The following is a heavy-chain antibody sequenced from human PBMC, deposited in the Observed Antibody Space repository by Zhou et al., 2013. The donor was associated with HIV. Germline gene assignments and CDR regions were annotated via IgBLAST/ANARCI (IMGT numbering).Heavy chain of an antibody. CDR2: IDKSGSA. Sequence: QVQLHQSGPGLVKPSETLSLSCSVSGDSISSFSWSWIRQSAGKGLEWIGRIDKSGSANYNPSLKSRVTMSVDTSKNQFSLKLDSVTAADTAVYYCARDWIYGDYYYYYMDVWGKGPRSPSP. J-gene: IGHJ6*03. D-gene: IGHD4-17*01. CDR3: ARDWIYGDYYYYYMDV. CDR1: GDSISSFS. V-gene: IGHV4-4*07.